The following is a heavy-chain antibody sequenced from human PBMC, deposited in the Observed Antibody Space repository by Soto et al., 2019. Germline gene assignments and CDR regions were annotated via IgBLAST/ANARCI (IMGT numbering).Heavy chain of an antibody. Sequence: QITLKESGPTLVKPTQTLTLTCTFSGFSLSTSGVGVGCIRQPPGKALEWLALIYWDDDKRYSPSLKSRLTITKDTSKNQVVLTMTNMDTVDTATYYCAHRRLWHLDSSGYYYGDFDYWGQGTLVTVSS. J-gene: IGHJ4*02. CDR3: AHRRLWHLDSSGYYYGDFDY. D-gene: IGHD3-22*01. V-gene: IGHV2-5*02. CDR2: IYWDDDK. CDR1: GFSLSTSGVG.